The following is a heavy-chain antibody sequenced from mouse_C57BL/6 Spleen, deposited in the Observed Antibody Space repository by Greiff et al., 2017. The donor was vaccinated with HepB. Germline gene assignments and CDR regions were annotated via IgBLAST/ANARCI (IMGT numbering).Heavy chain of an antibody. CDR3: ARRGNNWDWYFDV. J-gene: IGHJ1*03. CDR2: ISYDGSN. V-gene: IGHV3-6*01. Sequence: EVQLVESGPGLVKPSQSLSLTCSVTGYSITSGYYWNWIRQFPGNKLEWMGYISYDGSNNYNPSLKNRISITRDTSKNQFFLKLNSVTTEDTATYYCARRGNNWDWYFDVWGTGTTVTVSS. D-gene: IGHD4-1*02. CDR1: GYSITSGYY.